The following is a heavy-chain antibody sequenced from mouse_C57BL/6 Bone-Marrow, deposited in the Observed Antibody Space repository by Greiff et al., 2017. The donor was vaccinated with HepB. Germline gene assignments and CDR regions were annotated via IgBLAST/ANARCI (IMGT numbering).Heavy chain of an antibody. J-gene: IGHJ3*01. V-gene: IGHV7-1*01. Sequence: EVQGVESGGGLVQSGRSLRLSCATSGFTFSDFYMEWVRQAPGKGLEWIAARRNKANDYTTEYSASVKGLFIVSRDTSQSILYLQMNALRAEDTAIYYCARDDYYGSSPFAYWGQGTLVTVSA. CDR3: ARDDYYGSSPFAY. D-gene: IGHD1-1*01. CDR1: GFTFSDFY. CDR2: RRNKANDYTT.